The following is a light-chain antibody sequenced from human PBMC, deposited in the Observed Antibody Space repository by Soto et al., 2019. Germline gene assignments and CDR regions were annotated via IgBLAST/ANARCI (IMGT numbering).Light chain of an antibody. CDR3: QQRSSWPET. CDR2: DTF. Sequence: EIVLTQSPATLSLSPGERGALSCRASQSVGGHLAWYQQKPGQPPRLLIYDTFNRATGIPLRFSGRGSETDFTLTISRLEPEDFAVYFCQQRSSWPETFGQGTKLEIK. J-gene: IGKJ2*01. CDR1: QSVGGH. V-gene: IGKV3-11*01.